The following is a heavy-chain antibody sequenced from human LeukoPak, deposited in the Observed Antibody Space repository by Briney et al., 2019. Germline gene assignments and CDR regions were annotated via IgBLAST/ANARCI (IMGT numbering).Heavy chain of an antibody. Sequence: SVKVSCKASGGTFSSYAISWVRQAPGQGLEWMGGIIPIFGTANYAQKFQGRVTITTDESTSTAYMELSSLRSEDTAIYYCARRGGCISTSCNLDYWGQGTLVTVSS. CDR1: GGTFSSYA. V-gene: IGHV1-69*05. J-gene: IGHJ4*02. CDR3: ARRGGCISTSCNLDY. D-gene: IGHD2-2*01. CDR2: IIPIFGTA.